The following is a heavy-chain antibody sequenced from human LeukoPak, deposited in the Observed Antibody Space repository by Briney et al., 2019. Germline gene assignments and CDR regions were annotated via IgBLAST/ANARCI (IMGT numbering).Heavy chain of an antibody. CDR1: GFTFSSYA. CDR2: ISYDGSNK. Sequence: GGSLRLSCAASGFTFSSYAMHWVRQAPGKGLEWVAVISYDGSNKYYADSVKGRFTISRDNSKNTLYLQMNSLRAEDTAVYYCASPGGSGSSPGDYWGQGTLVTVSS. CDR3: ASPGGSGSSPGDY. D-gene: IGHD3-10*01. V-gene: IGHV3-30-3*01. J-gene: IGHJ4*02.